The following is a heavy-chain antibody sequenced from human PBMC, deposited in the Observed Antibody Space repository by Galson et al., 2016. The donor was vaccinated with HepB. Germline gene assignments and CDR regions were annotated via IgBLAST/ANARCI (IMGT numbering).Heavy chain of an antibody. CDR2: ISGSGDTT. Sequence: SLRLSCAGTGFTFSTYAMSWVRQAPGKRLEWVSPISGSGDTTYYADSVKGRFSISRDNSKNTLYLQMSSLTAEDTAVYYCAKWSDAAATYWGQGAPVTVSS. D-gene: IGHD6-13*01. CDR1: GFTFSTYA. V-gene: IGHV3-23*01. J-gene: IGHJ4*02. CDR3: AKWSDAAATY.